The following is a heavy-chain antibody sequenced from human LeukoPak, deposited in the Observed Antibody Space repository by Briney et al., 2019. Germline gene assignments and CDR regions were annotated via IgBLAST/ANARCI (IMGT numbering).Heavy chain of an antibody. J-gene: IGHJ4*01. Sequence: AGGSLTLSCTGSGFTFDDYYMSWVRQAPGKGLEWLSFISAGGYPISYADSVRGRFTISRDTAKNSLYLQMNSLRVEDTAVYYCVMTAGPPTDDWGKGALVTVSS. CDR2: ISAGGYPI. CDR1: GFTFDDYY. V-gene: IGHV3-11*04. CDR3: VMTAGPPTDD.